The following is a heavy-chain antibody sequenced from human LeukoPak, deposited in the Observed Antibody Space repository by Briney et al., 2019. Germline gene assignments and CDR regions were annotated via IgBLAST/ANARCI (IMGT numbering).Heavy chain of an antibody. V-gene: IGHV1-2*02. D-gene: IGHD5/OR15-5a*01. Sequence: GASVKVSCKASGYTFTGYYIHYVRQALGQGLEWMGWINPNTGDTKYAQKFQGRVTMTRDTSISTAYMELSRLRSDDTTVYYCARQSLRNFDYWGQGTPVTVSS. CDR1: GYTFTGYY. CDR3: ARQSLRNFDY. J-gene: IGHJ4*02. CDR2: INPNTGDT.